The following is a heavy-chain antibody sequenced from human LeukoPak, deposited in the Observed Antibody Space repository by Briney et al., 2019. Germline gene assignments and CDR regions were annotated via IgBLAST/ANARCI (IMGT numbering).Heavy chain of an antibody. CDR1: GYTLTELS. CDR3: VHGWASYGSGSPEFFDY. Sequence: ASVKVSCKVSGYTLTELSMHWVRQAPGKGLEWMGGFDPEDGETIYAQKFQGRVTMTEDTSTDTAYMELSSLRVEDTAMYYCVHGWASYGSGSPEFFDYWGQGTLVTVSS. V-gene: IGHV1-24*01. J-gene: IGHJ4*02. CDR2: FDPEDGET. D-gene: IGHD3-10*01.